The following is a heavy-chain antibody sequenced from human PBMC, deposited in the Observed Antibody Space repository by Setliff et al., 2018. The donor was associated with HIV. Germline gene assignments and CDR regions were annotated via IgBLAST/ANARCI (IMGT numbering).Heavy chain of an antibody. V-gene: IGHV4-39*01. J-gene: IGHJ6*03. CDR1: GLTFNRYW. Sequence: GSLRLSCVASGLTFNRYWMSWIRQPPGKGLEWIGSIYYSGSTYYNPSLKSRVTISVDTSKNQFSLKLSSVTAADTAVYYCARHERSIFGVTYSYYMDVWGKGTTVTVSS. D-gene: IGHD3-3*01. CDR2: IYYSGST. CDR3: ARHERSIFGVTYSYYMDV.